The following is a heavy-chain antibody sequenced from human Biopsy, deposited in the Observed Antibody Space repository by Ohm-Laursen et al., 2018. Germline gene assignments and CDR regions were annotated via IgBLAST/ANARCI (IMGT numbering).Heavy chain of an antibody. CDR3: ASVVLGPTNDAFDL. CDR1: GGDINNYY. V-gene: IGHV4-4*07. CDR2: IYPGGST. J-gene: IGHJ3*01. Sequence: SETLSLTCTVSGGDINNYYWSWIRQPAGKGLEWIGRIYPGGSTNYNPSLKSRVAMSVDTSKKQLSLRLRSVTAAGTAMYYCASVVLGPTNDAFDLWGQGTMVVVSS. D-gene: IGHD3-22*01.